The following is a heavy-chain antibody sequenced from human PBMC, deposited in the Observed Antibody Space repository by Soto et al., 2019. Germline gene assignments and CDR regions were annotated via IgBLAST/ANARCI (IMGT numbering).Heavy chain of an antibody. Sequence: GGSLRLSCAASGFTFSSYGMHWVRQAPGKGLEWVAVISYDGSNKYYADSVKGRFTISRDNSKNTLYLQMNSLRAEDTAVYYCAKDTRGTVVTSTPRVGDYYYYGMDVWGQGTTVTVSS. J-gene: IGHJ6*02. CDR1: GFTFSSYG. V-gene: IGHV3-30*18. CDR3: AKDTRGTVVTSTPRVGDYYYYGMDV. CDR2: ISYDGSNK. D-gene: IGHD2-15*01.